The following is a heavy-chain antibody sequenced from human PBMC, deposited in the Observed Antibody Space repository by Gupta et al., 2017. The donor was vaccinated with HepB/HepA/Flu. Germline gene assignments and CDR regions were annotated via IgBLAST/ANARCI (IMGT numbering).Heavy chain of an antibody. Sequence: EVQLLESGGGSVQPEGSLRLSCAATGFTFSNYAIAWVRQAPGKGLEWVSVITKSGSDTYADSVKGRFTISRDNSKNTVSLQMNSLRAEDTAVYYCAKSFQVWSADPYDYWGQGTLVSVSS. CDR3: AKSFQVWSADPYDY. D-gene: IGHD3-16*01. J-gene: IGHJ4*02. V-gene: IGHV3-23*05. CDR2: ITKSGSDT. CDR1: GFTFSNYA.